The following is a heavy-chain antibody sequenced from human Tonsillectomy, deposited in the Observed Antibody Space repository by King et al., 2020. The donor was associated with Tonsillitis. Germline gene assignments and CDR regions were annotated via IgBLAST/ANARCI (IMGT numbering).Heavy chain of an antibody. V-gene: IGHV3-30*04. CDR3: AREYPTAMAPFDY. CDR1: GFTFSFYA. CDR2: ISYDGSNT. J-gene: IGHJ4*02. D-gene: IGHD5-18*01. Sequence: VQLVESGGGVVQPGKSLRLSCAASGFTFSFYAIHWVRQAPGKGLEWVVVISYDGSNTYYADSVKGRFPISRNNSMNTVSLQMNSLRPEDTAVYYCAREYPTAMAPFDYWGQGTLVTVSS.